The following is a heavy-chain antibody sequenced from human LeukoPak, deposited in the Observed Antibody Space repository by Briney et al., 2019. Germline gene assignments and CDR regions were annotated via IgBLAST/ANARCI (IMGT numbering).Heavy chain of an antibody. V-gene: IGHV1-18*01. CDR2: ISAYNGNT. D-gene: IGHD3-22*01. CDR3: ARSPSRYYYDSSGPDY. Sequence: GASVTVSCKASGYTFTSYGISWVRQAPGQGLEWMGWISAYNGNTNYAQKLQGRVTMTTDTSTSTAYMELRSLRSDDTAVYYCARSPSRYYYDSSGPDYWGQGTLVTVSS. CDR1: GYTFTSYG. J-gene: IGHJ4*02.